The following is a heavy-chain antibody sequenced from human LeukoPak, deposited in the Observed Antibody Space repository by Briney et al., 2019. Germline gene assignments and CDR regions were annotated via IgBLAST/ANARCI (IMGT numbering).Heavy chain of an antibody. J-gene: IGHJ5*02. D-gene: IGHD2-15*01. CDR3: AREEECSGGSCYSYGWFDP. V-gene: IGHV4-59*01. CDR1: GFTFSNAW. Sequence: GSLRLSCAASGFTFSNAWMSWIRQSPGKGLERIGHISYTGSTNYSPSLKSRVTISVDRSKNQFSLKLSSLTAADTAVYYCAREEECSGGSCYSYGWFDPWGQGTLVIVSS. CDR2: ISYTGST.